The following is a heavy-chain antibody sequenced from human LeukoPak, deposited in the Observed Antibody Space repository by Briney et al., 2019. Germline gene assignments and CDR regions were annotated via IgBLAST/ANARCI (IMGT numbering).Heavy chain of an antibody. Sequence: SVKVSCKASGGTFSSYAISWVRQAPGQGLEWMGGFIPIFGTANYAQKFQGRVTITADESTSTAYMELSSLRSEDTAVYYCARSYCSSTSCLFDYWGQGTLVTVSS. CDR2: FIPIFGTA. CDR1: GGTFSSYA. CDR3: ARSYCSSTSCLFDY. J-gene: IGHJ4*02. D-gene: IGHD2-2*01. V-gene: IGHV1-69*13.